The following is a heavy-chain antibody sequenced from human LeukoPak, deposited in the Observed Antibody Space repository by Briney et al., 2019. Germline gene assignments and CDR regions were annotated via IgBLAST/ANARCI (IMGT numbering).Heavy chain of an antibody. V-gene: IGHV3-23*01. CDR1: GFTFSSYA. D-gene: IGHD3-22*01. CDR3: ARDGAYYYDSSGQKPFDY. Sequence: GGSLRLSCAASGFTFSSYAMSWVRQAPGKGLEWVSAISGSGGSTYYADSVKGRFTISRDNSKDTLYLQMNSLRAEDTAVYYCARDGAYYYDSSGQKPFDYWGQGTLVTVSS. J-gene: IGHJ4*02. CDR2: ISGSGGST.